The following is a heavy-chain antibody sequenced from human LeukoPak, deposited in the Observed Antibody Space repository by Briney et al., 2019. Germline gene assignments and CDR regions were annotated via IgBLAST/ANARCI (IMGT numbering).Heavy chain of an antibody. V-gene: IGHV6-1*01. CDR3: VRGGFIAAAGLFDS. CDR2: TYYRSKWYS. Sequence: SQTLSLTCAISGDSVSSNSAAWNWIRQSPARGLEWLGRTYYRSKWYSDYAVSVKSRITINSDTSKNQFSLQLNSVTPEDTAAYYCVRGGFIAAAGLFDSWGQGTLVTVSS. CDR1: GDSVSSNSAA. J-gene: IGHJ4*02. D-gene: IGHD6-13*01.